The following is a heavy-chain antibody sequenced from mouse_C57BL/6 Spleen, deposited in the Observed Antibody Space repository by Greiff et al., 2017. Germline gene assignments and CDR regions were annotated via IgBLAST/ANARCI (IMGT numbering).Heavy chain of an antibody. CDR1: GFSLTSYG. Sequence: VQLQQSGPGLVQPSQSLSITCTVSGFSLTSYGVHWVRQSPGKGLEWLGGIWSGGSTDYNAAFITRLSIINDNSNSQVFFKMHSLQADDTAIYYCARKGDNYDGSAMDYWGQGTSVTVSS. CDR2: IWSGGST. D-gene: IGHD2-12*01. V-gene: IGHV2-2*01. J-gene: IGHJ4*01. CDR3: ARKGDNYDGSAMDY.